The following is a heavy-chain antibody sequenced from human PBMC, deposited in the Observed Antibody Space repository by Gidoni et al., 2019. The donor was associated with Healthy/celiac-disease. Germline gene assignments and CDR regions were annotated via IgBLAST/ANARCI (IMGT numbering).Heavy chain of an antibody. J-gene: IGHJ3*02. CDR1: GGSFSGYY. CDR2: INHSGST. CDR3: ARGNFRNLNKVVVRRVLTFDI. V-gene: IGHV4-34*01. Sequence: QVQLQQWGAGLLKPSETLSLTCAVYGGSFSGYYWSWIRQPPGKGLEWIGEINHSGSTNYNPSLKSRVTISVDTSKNQFSLKLSSVTAADTAVYYCARGNFRNLNKVVVRRVLTFDIWGQGTMVTVSS. D-gene: IGHD3-22*01.